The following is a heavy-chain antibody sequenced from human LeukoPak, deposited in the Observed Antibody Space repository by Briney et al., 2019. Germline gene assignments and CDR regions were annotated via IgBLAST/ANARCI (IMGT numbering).Heavy chain of an antibody. Sequence: GGSLSLSCAASGFTVSSNYMTWVRQAPGKGLDWVSIIYSGGSTYYADSVKGRFTISRDNSKNTLYLQMNSLRAEDTAVYYCARVSGYSGLSDDYWGQGTLVTVSS. V-gene: IGHV3-66*01. CDR2: IYSGGST. D-gene: IGHD5-12*01. J-gene: IGHJ4*02. CDR3: ARVSGYSGLSDDY. CDR1: GFTVSSNY.